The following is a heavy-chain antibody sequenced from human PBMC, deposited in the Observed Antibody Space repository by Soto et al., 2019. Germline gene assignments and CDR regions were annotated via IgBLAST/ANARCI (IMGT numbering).Heavy chain of an antibody. J-gene: IGHJ6*02. D-gene: IGHD3-10*01. CDR3: ARSASGRYDMDV. V-gene: IGHV4-30-4*01. Sequence: QVQLQESGPGLVKPSQTLSLTCTVSGASISSGDYYWSWIRQPPGKGLEWIGYIYYSGSTYYNPSLKSRVAMPVDTSRNQFSLKLTSVTVADTAVYYCARSASGRYDMDVWGQGTTVTVSS. CDR2: IYYSGST. CDR1: GASISSGDYY.